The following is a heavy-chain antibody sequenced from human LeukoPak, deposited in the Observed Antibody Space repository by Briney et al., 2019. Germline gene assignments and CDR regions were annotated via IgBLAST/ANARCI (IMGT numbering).Heavy chain of an antibody. J-gene: IGHJ4*02. V-gene: IGHV1-69*13. CDR2: IIPIHGTT. CDR1: GYTFTSYG. CDR3: ARGSSNSWYNPFDY. Sequence: SVKVSCKASGYTFTSYGISWVRQAPGQGLEWMGAIIPIHGTTNSAQKFQGRVTITADESTSTAYMELSSLSSEDTAVYYCARGSSNSWYNPFDYWGQGTLVTVSS. D-gene: IGHD6-13*01.